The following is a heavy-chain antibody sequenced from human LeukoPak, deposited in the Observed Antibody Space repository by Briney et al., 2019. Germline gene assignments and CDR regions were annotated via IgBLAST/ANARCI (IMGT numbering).Heavy chain of an antibody. CDR1: GYTFTSYG. V-gene: IGHV1-18*01. CDR3: ARDYYDSSGYRYFDL. Sequence: ASVKVSCKASGYTFTSYGISWVRQAPGEALEWTGWISAYNGNTNYAQKLQGRVTMTTDTSTSTAYMELRSLRSDDTAVYYCARDYYDSSGYRYFDLWGRGTLVTVSS. CDR2: ISAYNGNT. J-gene: IGHJ2*01. D-gene: IGHD3-22*01.